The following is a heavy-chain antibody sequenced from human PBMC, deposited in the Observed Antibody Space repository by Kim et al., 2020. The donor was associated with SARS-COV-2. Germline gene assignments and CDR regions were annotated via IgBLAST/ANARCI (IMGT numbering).Heavy chain of an antibody. Sequence: GGSLRLSCAASGFTFNTYAMHWVRQAPGKGLEWVAVISYDESNKYYADSVKGRFAISRDNSNNTLFLQMNSLRAEDTAVYYCARTYRTTVIRGVDYWGQGNLVTVSS. CDR2: ISYDESNK. CDR1: GFTFNTYA. D-gene: IGHD4-17*01. CDR3: ARTYRTTVIRGVDY. J-gene: IGHJ4*02. V-gene: IGHV3-30*09.